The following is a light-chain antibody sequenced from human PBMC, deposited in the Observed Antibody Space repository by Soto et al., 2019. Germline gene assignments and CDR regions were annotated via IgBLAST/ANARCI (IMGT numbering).Light chain of an antibody. CDR2: KAS. V-gene: IGKV1-5*03. CDR3: QQFNSYSQT. J-gene: IGKJ1*01. CDR1: QSSSRW. Sequence: IQMTQSPSTLSAPVGYRLSSTCLVSQSSSRWLAWYQQKPGKAPKLLIYKASNLESGVPSRFSGSGSGTEFTLTISSLQPDDFATYYCQQFNSYSQTFGQGTKVDIK.